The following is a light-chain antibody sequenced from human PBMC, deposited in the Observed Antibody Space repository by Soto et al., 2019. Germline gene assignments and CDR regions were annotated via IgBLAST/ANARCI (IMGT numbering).Light chain of an antibody. CDR3: QQLNNYPRT. J-gene: IGKJ1*01. CDR2: TAS. V-gene: IGKV1-9*01. CDR1: QDISSH. Sequence: DIQLTQSPSFLSASVGDRVTITCRASQDISSHLAWYQQKPGKPPKLLISTASSLQSGVPSRFSGSGSGTEFTLTISSLQPEDFATSYCQQLNNYPRTFGQGTKVEIK.